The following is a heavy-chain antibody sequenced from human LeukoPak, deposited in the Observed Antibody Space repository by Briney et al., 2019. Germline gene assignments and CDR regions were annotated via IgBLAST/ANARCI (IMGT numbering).Heavy chain of an antibody. CDR1: GFTFSHYG. CDR2: ISSDGVEK. J-gene: IGHJ6*03. Sequence: PGRSLRLSCEASGFTFSHYGIHWVRQTPGKGLKWVAAISSDGVEKHYADSVKGRFTISRDNSKSTLYLQMNSLRAEDTALYYCAREGHYDILTGYSPVEYYFYYMDVWGKGTTVTVSS. D-gene: IGHD3-9*01. CDR3: AREGHYDILTGYSPVEYYFYYMDV. V-gene: IGHV3-30*04.